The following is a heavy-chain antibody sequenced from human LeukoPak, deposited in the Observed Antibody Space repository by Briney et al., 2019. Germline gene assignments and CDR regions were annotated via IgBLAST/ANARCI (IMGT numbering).Heavy chain of an antibody. D-gene: IGHD2-15*01. Sequence: GGSLRLSCAASGFTFSSYGMHWVRQAPGKGLEWVAFIRYVGSNKYYADSVKGRFTISRDNSKNTLYLQMNSLRAEDTAVYYCAKDLYCSGGSCYLRDYYYYYMDVWGKGTTVTISS. J-gene: IGHJ6*03. CDR3: AKDLYCSGGSCYLRDYYYYYMDV. CDR1: GFTFSSYG. V-gene: IGHV3-30*02. CDR2: IRYVGSNK.